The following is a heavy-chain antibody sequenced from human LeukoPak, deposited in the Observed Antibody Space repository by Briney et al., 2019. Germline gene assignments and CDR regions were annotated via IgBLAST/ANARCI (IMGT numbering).Heavy chain of an antibody. V-gene: IGHV4-34*01. CDR3: ARGRRNYYDSSGYYWES. CDR1: GGSFSGYY. Sequence: SETLSLTCAVYGGSFSGYYWSWIRQPPGKGLEWIGEINHSGSTNYNPSLKSRATISVDTSKNQFSLKLSSVTAADTAVYYCARGRRNYYDSSGYYWESWGQGTLVTVSS. CDR2: INHSGST. J-gene: IGHJ5*02. D-gene: IGHD3-22*01.